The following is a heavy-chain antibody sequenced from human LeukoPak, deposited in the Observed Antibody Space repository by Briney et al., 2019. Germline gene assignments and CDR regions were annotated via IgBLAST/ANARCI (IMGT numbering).Heavy chain of an antibody. J-gene: IGHJ4*02. Sequence: PSQTLSLTCAVSGGSISSGGYSWSWIRQPPGKGLAWIGYIYNSGSTYYNPSLKSRVTISVDRSKNQFSLKLSSVTAADTAVYYCARGYDFWSGYFGYWGQGTLVTVSS. CDR3: ARGYDFWSGYFGY. CDR1: GGSISSGGYS. V-gene: IGHV4-30-2*01. D-gene: IGHD3-3*01. CDR2: IYNSGST.